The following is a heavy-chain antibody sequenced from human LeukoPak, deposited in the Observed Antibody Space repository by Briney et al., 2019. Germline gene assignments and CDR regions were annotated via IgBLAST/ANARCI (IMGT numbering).Heavy chain of an antibody. CDR1: GFTFSSYS. CDR3: SRDRLGGLDL. D-gene: IGHD5-12*01. Sequence: GGSLRLSCAASGFTFSSYSMNWVRQAPGKGLEWVSSISSSSSYIYYADSVKGRFTISRDNAKNSLYPQMNSLRPEDTAVYYCSRDRLGGLDLWGQGTLVTVSS. V-gene: IGHV3-21*01. J-gene: IGHJ5*02. CDR2: ISSSSSYI.